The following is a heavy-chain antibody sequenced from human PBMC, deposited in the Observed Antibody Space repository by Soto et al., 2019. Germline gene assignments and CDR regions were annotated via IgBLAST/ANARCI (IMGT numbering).Heavy chain of an antibody. CDR3: VRGASLNFDY. D-gene: IGHD1-26*01. CDR1: GFTFDDYG. J-gene: IGHJ4*02. Sequence: AGGSLRLSCAASGFTFDDYGMSWARQAPWKGLEWVSGVNWNGGSTGYADSVKGRFTISRDNAKNSLYLQMNSLRAEDTAFYYCVRGASLNFDYWGQGTLVTVPS. V-gene: IGHV3-20*04. CDR2: VNWNGGST.